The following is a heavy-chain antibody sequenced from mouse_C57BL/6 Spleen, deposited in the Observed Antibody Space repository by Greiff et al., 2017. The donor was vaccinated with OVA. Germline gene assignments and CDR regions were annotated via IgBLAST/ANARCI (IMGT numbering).Heavy chain of an antibody. CDR1: GYTFTSYW. J-gene: IGHJ3*01. V-gene: IGHV1-59*01. Sequence: QVQLQQSGAELVRPGTSVKLSCKASGYTFTSYWMHWVKQRPGQGLEWIGVIDPSDSYTNYNQKFKGKATLTVDTSSSTAYMQLSSLTSEDSAVYYCARDYYDTEGFAYWGQGTLVTVSA. CDR2: IDPSDSYT. D-gene: IGHD2-4*01. CDR3: ARDYYDTEGFAY.